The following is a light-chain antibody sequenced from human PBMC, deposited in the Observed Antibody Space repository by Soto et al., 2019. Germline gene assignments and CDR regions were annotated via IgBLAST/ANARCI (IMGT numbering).Light chain of an antibody. CDR2: DVS. Sequence: QSALTQPASVSGSPGQSITISCTGTSSDVGGYNYVSWYQHHPGKAPKLMIYDVSNRPSGVSNHFSGSKSGNTASLTISGLKAEDEADYYCNSYTSTSTSYVFGTGTKVTVL. V-gene: IGLV2-14*03. J-gene: IGLJ1*01. CDR3: NSYTSTSTSYV. CDR1: SSDVGGYNY.